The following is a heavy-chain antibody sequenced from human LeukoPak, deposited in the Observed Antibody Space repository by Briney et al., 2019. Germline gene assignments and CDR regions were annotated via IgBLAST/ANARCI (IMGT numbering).Heavy chain of an antibody. V-gene: IGHV4-39*07. CDR3: ARDSTRTRGAFDI. J-gene: IGHJ3*02. Sequence: SETLSLTCTVSGGSISSSSYYWGWIRQPPGKGLEWIGSIYYSGSTYYNPSLKSRVTISVETSKNEFSLKLRSVTAADTAVYYCARDSTRTRGAFDIWGQGTMVTVSS. CDR2: IYYSGST. CDR1: GGSISSSSYY.